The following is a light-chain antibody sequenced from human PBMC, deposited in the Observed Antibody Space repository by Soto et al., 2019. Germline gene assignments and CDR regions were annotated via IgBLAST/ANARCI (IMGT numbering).Light chain of an antibody. V-gene: IGLV2-14*01. CDR3: SSYTSSSTPDV. Sequence: QSVLTQPASVSGSPGQSITISCTGTSSDVGGYNYVSWYQQHPGKAPKLMIYDVNNRPSGVSNRFSGSKSGNTASLTISGLQGEDEADYYCSSYTSSSTPDVFGTGTKLTVL. J-gene: IGLJ1*01. CDR1: SSDVGGYNY. CDR2: DVN.